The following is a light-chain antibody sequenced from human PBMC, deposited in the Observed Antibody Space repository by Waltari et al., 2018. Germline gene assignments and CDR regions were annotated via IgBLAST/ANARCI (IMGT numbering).Light chain of an antibody. J-gene: IGKJ2*01. CDR1: QSINSY. CDR3: QQSYGTPLYT. CDR2: AAS. Sequence: DIQMTQSPSSLSPSVGDRVTIACRASQSINSYLNWYQHKPGKAPKLLIYAASTLQSGVPSRFSGSGSGTDFTLTITSLQLEDFATYYCQQSYGTPLYTFGQGTRLEI. V-gene: IGKV1-39*01.